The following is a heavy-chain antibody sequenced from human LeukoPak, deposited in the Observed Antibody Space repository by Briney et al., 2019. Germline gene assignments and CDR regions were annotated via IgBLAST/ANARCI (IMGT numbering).Heavy chain of an antibody. CDR1: GGSISSSSYY. D-gene: IGHD6-13*01. CDR3: ARRSQAAAGRGIDY. V-gene: IGHV4-39*01. Sequence: ADTLSLTCTVSGGSISSSSYYWGWIRQSPGKGLEWIGTVSNSGSTYYNPSLKSRVTISGDTAKNQFSLRLSSVTAADTAVYYCARRSQAAAGRGIDYWGQGTLVTVSS. J-gene: IGHJ4*02. CDR2: VSNSGST.